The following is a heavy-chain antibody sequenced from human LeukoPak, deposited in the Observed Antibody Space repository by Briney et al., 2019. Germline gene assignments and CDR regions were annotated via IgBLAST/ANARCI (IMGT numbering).Heavy chain of an antibody. Sequence: GGSLRLSCAASGFTFSGSAMHWVRQASGKGLEWVGRIRSKANSYATAYAASVKGRFTISRDDSKNTAYLQMNSLKTEDTAVYYCTRHDGACSSTSCYAGYYYYYMDVWGKGTTVTVSS. CDR2: IRSKANSYAT. CDR3: TRHDGACSSTSCYAGYYYYYMDV. J-gene: IGHJ6*03. CDR1: GFTFSGSA. D-gene: IGHD2-2*01. V-gene: IGHV3-73*01.